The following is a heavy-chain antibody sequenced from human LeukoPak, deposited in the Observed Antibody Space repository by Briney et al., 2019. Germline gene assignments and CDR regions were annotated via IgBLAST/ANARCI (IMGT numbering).Heavy chain of an antibody. CDR1: GGSISSYY. Sequence: PSETLSLTCTVSGGSISSYYWSWIRQPPGKGLEWIGYIYYSGSTNYNPSLKSRVTISVDTSKNQFSLKLSSVTAADTAVYYCARSPSRPDMVRGVYAFDIWGQGTMVTVSS. D-gene: IGHD3-10*01. J-gene: IGHJ3*02. V-gene: IGHV4-59*01. CDR2: IYYSGST. CDR3: ARSPSRPDMVRGVYAFDI.